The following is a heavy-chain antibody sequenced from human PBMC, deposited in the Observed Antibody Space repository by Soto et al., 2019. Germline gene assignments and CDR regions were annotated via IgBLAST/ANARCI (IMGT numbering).Heavy chain of an antibody. CDR3: ARDPGYCSGGSCYSVSKAFDI. J-gene: IGHJ3*02. V-gene: IGHV4-31*03. D-gene: IGHD2-15*01. Sequence: QVQLQESGPGLVKPSQTLSLTCTVSGGSISSGGYYWSWIRQHPGKGLEWIGYIYYSGSTYYNPSLKSRVTISVDTSKNQFSLKLSSVTAADTAVYYCARDPGYCSGGSCYSVSKAFDIWGQGTMVTVSS. CDR2: IYYSGST. CDR1: GGSISSGGYY.